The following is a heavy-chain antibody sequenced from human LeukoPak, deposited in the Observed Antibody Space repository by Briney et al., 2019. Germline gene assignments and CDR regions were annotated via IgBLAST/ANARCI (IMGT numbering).Heavy chain of an antibody. CDR1: GYTFTSYD. Sequence: ASVKVSCKASGYTFTSYDINWVRQATGQGLEWMGWMNPNSGNTGYAQKFQGRVTMTRNTSISTAYMELSSLRSEDTAVYYCARGDFWSGYAAYYYYMDVWGKGTTVAVSS. D-gene: IGHD3-3*01. CDR2: MNPNSGNT. J-gene: IGHJ6*03. V-gene: IGHV1-8*01. CDR3: ARGDFWSGYAAYYYYMDV.